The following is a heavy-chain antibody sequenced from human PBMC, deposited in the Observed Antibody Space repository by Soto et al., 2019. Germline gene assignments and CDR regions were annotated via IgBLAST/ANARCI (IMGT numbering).Heavy chain of an antibody. J-gene: IGHJ4*02. CDR2: INHSGST. Sequence: PSETLSLTCAVYGGSFSGYYWSWIRQPPGKGLEWIGEINHSGSTNYNPSLKSRVTISVDTSKNQFSLKLSSVTAADTAVYYCARGRKRIAAGHDCWGQGTLVTVSS. CDR3: ARGRKRIAAGHDC. CDR1: GGSFSGYY. V-gene: IGHV4-34*01. D-gene: IGHD6-13*01.